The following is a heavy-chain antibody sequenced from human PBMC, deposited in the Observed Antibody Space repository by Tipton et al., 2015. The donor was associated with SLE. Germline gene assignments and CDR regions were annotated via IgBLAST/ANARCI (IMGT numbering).Heavy chain of an antibody. J-gene: IGHJ4*02. CDR1: GFTFSSYW. CDR2: IKQDGSEK. D-gene: IGHD5/OR15-5a*01. CDR3: ARARPFGVYPFDY. Sequence: GSLRISCAASGFTFSSYWMSWVRQAPGKGLEWVANIKQDGSEKYYVDSVKGRFTISRDNAKNSLYLQMNSLRAGDTAVYYCARARPFGVYPFDYWGQGTLVTVSS. V-gene: IGHV3-7*01.